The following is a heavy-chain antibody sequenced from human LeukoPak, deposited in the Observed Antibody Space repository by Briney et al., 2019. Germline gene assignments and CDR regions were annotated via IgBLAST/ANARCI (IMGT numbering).Heavy chain of an antibody. J-gene: IGHJ6*03. CDR1: GGTFSSYA. D-gene: IGHD2-2*01. CDR2: IIPIFGTA. CDR3: ARRATDIVVVPAAIQSPAYYYYYMDV. Sequence: SVKVSCKASGGTFSSYAISWVRQAPGQGLEWMGGIIPIFGTANYAQKFQGRVTITADESTSTAYMELSSLRSEDTVVYYCARRATDIVVVPAAIQSPAYYYYYMDVWGKGTTVTVSS. V-gene: IGHV1-69*01.